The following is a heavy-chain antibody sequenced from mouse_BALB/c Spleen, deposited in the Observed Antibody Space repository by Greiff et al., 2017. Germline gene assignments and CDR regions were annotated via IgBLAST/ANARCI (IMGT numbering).Heavy chain of an antibody. D-gene: IGHD2-14*01. J-gene: IGHJ3*01. V-gene: IGHV5-4*02. CDR2: ISDGGSYT. CDR3: ARDNYRYDGSSLFAY. Sequence: DVHLVESGGGLVKPGGSLKLSCAASGFTFSDYYMYWVRQTPEKRLEWVATISDGGSYTYYPDSVKGRFTISRDNAKNNLYLQMSSLKSEDTAMYYCARDNYRYDGSSLFAYWGQGTLVTVSA. CDR1: GFTFSDYY.